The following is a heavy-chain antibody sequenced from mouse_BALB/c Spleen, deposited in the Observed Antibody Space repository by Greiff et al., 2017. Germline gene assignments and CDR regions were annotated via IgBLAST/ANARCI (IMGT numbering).Heavy chain of an antibody. CDR3: ARLGITFAY. CDR2: IDPFNGGT. V-gene: IGHV1S135*01. D-gene: IGHD1-1*01. CDR1: GYSFTSYY. J-gene: IGHJ3*01. Sequence: EVKLQQSGPELMKPGASVKISCKASGYSFTSYYMHWVKQSHGKSLEWIGYIDPFNGGTSYNQKFKGKATLTVDKSSSTAYMHLSSLTSEDSAVCYCARLGITFAYWGQGTLVTVSA.